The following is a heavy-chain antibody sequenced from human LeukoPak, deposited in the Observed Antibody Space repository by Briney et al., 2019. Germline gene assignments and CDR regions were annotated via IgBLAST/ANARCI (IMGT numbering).Heavy chain of an antibody. Sequence: GASVKVSCKASGGTFSSYAISWVRQAPGQGLEWVGGIIPIFGTANYAQKFQGRVTITADESTSTAYMELSSLRSEDTAVYYCARGGSVLRFLESWGQGTLVTVSS. CDR1: GGTFSSYA. CDR2: IIPIFGTA. V-gene: IGHV1-69*13. CDR3: ARGGSVLRFLES. J-gene: IGHJ4*02. D-gene: IGHD3-3*01.